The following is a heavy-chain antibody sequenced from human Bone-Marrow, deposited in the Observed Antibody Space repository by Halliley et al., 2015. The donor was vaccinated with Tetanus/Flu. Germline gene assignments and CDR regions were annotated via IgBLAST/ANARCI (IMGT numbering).Heavy chain of an antibody. CDR1: GGSISSRRHY. CDR3: ARDRDYGEEWWAFDI. J-gene: IGHJ3*02. D-gene: IGHD4-17*01. Sequence: TLSLTCSVSGGSISSRRHYWAWIRQPPGQGLEWIGSVYYTGTAYYNPSLKSRVTISVDTSKNQFSLKLNSVTAADTAVYYCARDRDYGEEWWAFDIWGQGTMVTVSS. V-gene: IGHV4-39*07. CDR2: VYYTGTA.